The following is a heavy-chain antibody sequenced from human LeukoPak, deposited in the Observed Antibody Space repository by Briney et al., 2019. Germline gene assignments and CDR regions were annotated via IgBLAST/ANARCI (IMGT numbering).Heavy chain of an antibody. CDR2: INPDGRDT. D-gene: IGHD2-21*02. CDR1: GFTFNRCW. J-gene: IGHJ1*01. V-gene: IGHV3-7*01. CDR3: TSWGDTTAEYFQR. Sequence: GGSLRLSCVVSGFTFNRCWMNWVRQAPGKGLEWVAHINPDGRDTYYVDPVKGRFTISRDNAQNSMYLQMNSLRVEDTAVYYCTSWGDTTAEYFQRWGQGTLVTVSS.